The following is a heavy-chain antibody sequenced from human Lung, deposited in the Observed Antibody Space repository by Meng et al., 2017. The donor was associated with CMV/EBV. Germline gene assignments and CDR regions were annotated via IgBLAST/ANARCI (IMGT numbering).Heavy chain of an antibody. J-gene: IGHJ4*02. D-gene: IGHD3-10*01. V-gene: IGHV1-18*01. Sequence: ASVKVSCKASGYTFTSYGISWVRQAPGQGFEWMGWISAYNGNTNYAQKFQGRVIMTTDTFTSTAYMELRSLRSDDTAVYYCARDWELVTHGGDYWGQGTLVTVSS. CDR1: GYTFTSYG. CDR2: ISAYNGNT. CDR3: ARDWELVTHGGDY.